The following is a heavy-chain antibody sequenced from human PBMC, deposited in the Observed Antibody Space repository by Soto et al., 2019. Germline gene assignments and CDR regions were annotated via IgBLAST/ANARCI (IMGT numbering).Heavy chain of an antibody. CDR2: INHSGST. J-gene: IGHJ3*02. CDR3: AREEGMTTVTRDAFDI. CDR1: GGSFSGYY. D-gene: IGHD4-17*01. Sequence: SETLSLTCAVYGGSFSGYYWSWIRQPPGKGLEWIGEINHSGSTNYNPSLKSRVTISVDMSKNQFSLKLSSVTAADTAVYYCAREEGMTTVTRDAFDIWGQGTMVTVSS. V-gene: IGHV4-34*01.